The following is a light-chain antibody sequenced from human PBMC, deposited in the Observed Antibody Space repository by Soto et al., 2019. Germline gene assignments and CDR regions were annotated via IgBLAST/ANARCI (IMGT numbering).Light chain of an antibody. CDR1: QGIRSY. V-gene: IGKV1-27*01. Sequence: DIQLTQSPSSLSASVGDRVTITCRVSQGIRSYLNWYRQKPGKVPKLLIYSASNVQSGVPSRFSGSGSGTDFTLTISSLQPEDVATYYGQRTDNAPRTFGQGTKLEIK. CDR3: QRTDNAPRT. J-gene: IGKJ2*01. CDR2: SAS.